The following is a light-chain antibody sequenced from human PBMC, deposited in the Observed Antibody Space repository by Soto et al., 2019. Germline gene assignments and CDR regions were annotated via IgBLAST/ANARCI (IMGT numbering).Light chain of an antibody. CDR2: SDT. J-gene: IGLJ2*01. V-gene: IGLV3-21*01. Sequence: SYELTQPPSVSVAPGKTASISCGGNDIGSKGVHWYQQKPGQAPVLVIYSDTDLPPVITERFSGSNSANLATMTISRVEAGGEADYSGQVWDSGSAQVVFGGGTKLTVL. CDR3: QVWDSGSAQVV. CDR1: DIGSKG.